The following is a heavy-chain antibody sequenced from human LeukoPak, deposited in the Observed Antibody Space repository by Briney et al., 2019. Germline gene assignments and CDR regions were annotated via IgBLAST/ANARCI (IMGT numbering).Heavy chain of an antibody. CDR1: GFTFSSCA. Sequence: GGSLRLSCAASGFTFSSCAMHWVRQAPGKGLEWVAVISYDGSNKYYADSVKGRFTISRDNSKHTLYLQMNSLRAEETAVYYCARDPAQGDTVVTPPTDPWGQGTLVTVSS. CDR2: ISYDGSNK. J-gene: IGHJ5*02. V-gene: IGHV3-30*04. CDR3: ARDPAQGDTVVTPPTDP. D-gene: IGHD4-23*01.